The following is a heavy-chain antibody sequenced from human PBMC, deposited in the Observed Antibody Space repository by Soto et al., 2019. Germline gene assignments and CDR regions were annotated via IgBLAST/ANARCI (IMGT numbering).Heavy chain of an antibody. Sequence: QMQLVESGGGVVQPGRSLRLSCAASGFTFSSYAMHWVRQAPGKGLEWVAVISYDGSNKYYADSVKGRFTISRDNSKNTLYLQMNSLRAEDTAVYYCAREVLYGMDVWGQGTTVTVSS. V-gene: IGHV3-30-3*01. CDR1: GFTFSSYA. J-gene: IGHJ6*02. CDR3: AREVLYGMDV. CDR2: ISYDGSNK.